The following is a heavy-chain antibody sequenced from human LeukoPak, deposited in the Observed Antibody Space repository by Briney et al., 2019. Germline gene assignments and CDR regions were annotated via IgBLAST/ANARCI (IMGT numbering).Heavy chain of an antibody. CDR1: GFPFSDAW. J-gene: IGHJ4*02. D-gene: IGHD3-16*01. CDR2: IESKTDSGTT. Sequence: SGGSLGLSCAASGFPFSDAWMGWVRQAPGKGLEWVGRIESKTDSGTTEYAAPVKGRFTISRDDSKNTLYLQMNSLKTEDTAVYSCTRHEGDDYFDNWGQGTLVPVSS. V-gene: IGHV3-15*04. CDR3: TRHEGDDYFDN.